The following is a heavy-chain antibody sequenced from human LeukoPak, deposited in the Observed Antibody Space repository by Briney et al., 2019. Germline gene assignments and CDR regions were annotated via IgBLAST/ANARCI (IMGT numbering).Heavy chain of an antibody. Sequence: SETLSLTCTVSDGSISIYYWSWIRQPPGEGLEWIGYIYNSGSTNYNPSLRSRVTISADTSKNRFSLKLSSVTAADTAVYYCVRDRELTYWGQGTLVTVSS. CDR2: IYNSGST. V-gene: IGHV4-59*01. J-gene: IGHJ4*02. CDR3: VRDRELTY. CDR1: DGSISIYY. D-gene: IGHD1-26*01.